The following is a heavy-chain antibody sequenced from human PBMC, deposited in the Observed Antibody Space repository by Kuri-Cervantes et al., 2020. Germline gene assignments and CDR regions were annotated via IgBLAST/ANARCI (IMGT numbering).Heavy chain of an antibody. J-gene: IGHJ6*02. CDR2: ISYDGSNK. D-gene: IGHD3-3*01. Sequence: LSLTCAASGFTFSSYGMHWVRQAPGKGLEWVAVISYDGSNKYYADSVKGRFTISRDNAKNTLYLQMNSLRAEDTAVYYCARGTYYDFWSGYLHYYYYGMDVWGQGTTVTVSS. CDR3: ARGTYYDFWSGYLHYYYYGMDV. CDR1: GFTFSSYG. V-gene: IGHV3-30*03.